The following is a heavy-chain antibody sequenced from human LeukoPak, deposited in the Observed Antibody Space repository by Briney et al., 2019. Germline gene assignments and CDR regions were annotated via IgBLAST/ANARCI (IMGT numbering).Heavy chain of an antibody. CDR1: GGSISGYY. Sequence: PSETLSLTCTVSGGSISGYYWSWIRQPPGKGLEWLGYIYYSGSTNYNPSLKSRVTISMDTSKNQFSLKLSSVTAADTAVYFCARGGYSGHIYYFESWGQGTLVTVSS. CDR2: IYYSGST. CDR3: ARGGYSGHIYYFES. J-gene: IGHJ4*02. V-gene: IGHV4-59*01. D-gene: IGHD5-12*01.